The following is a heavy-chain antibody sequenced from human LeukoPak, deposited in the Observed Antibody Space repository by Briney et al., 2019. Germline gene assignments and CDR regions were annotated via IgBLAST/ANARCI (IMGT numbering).Heavy chain of an antibody. V-gene: IGHV3-15*01. CDR3: TTKHIRGGRSARYSGSYGGDH. CDR1: GFTFSNAW. D-gene: IGHD1-26*01. CDR2: IKSKTDGGTT. Sequence: GGSLRLSCAASGFTFSNAWMSWVRQAPGKGLEWVGRIKSKTDGGTTDYAAPVKGRFTISRDDSKNTLYLQMNSLKTEDTAVYYCTTKHIRGGRSARYSGSYGGDHWGQGTLVTVSS. J-gene: IGHJ4*02.